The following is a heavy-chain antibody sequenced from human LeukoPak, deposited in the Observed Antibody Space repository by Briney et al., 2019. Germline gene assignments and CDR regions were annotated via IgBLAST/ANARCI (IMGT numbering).Heavy chain of an antibody. CDR1: GLTFSSYG. Sequence: GGSLRLSCAASGLTFSSYGMHWVRQAPGKGLEWVAVIWNDGSNKYYADSVKGRFTISRDNSKNTLYLQMNSLRAEDTAVYYCARIHSLYYYDSSGYGAFDIWGQGTMVTVSS. D-gene: IGHD3-22*01. J-gene: IGHJ3*02. V-gene: IGHV3-33*01. CDR2: IWNDGSNK. CDR3: ARIHSLYYYDSSGYGAFDI.